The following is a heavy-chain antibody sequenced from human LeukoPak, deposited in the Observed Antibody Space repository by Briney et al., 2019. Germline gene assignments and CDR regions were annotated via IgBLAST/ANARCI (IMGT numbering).Heavy chain of an antibody. V-gene: IGHV3-33*08. CDR2: IWYDGSNK. Sequence: GGSLRLSCTASGFTFSDHAMHWVRQAPGKGLEWVALIWYDGSNKYYTDSVKGRLTISRDNSKNTLYLQMNSLRAEDTAVYYCAREGPRGNSQFDYWGQGTLVTVSS. CDR1: GFTFSDHA. D-gene: IGHD2/OR15-2a*01. J-gene: IGHJ4*02. CDR3: AREGPRGNSQFDY.